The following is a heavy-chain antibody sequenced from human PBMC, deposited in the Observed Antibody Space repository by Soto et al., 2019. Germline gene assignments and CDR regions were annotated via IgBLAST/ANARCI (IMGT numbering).Heavy chain of an antibody. CDR2: MFHSGST. J-gene: IGHJ5*02. Sequence: SETLSLTCAVSGYFISSGYYWGWIRQPPGKGLEWIGSMFHSGSTHYNPSLKSRVTISVDTSKNHFSLRLSSLTASDTAVYYCARGPSVVVPTVGWFDPWGQGTLVTVSS. V-gene: IGHV4-38-2*01. CDR3: ARGPSVVVPTVGWFDP. D-gene: IGHD2-2*01. CDR1: GYFISSGYY.